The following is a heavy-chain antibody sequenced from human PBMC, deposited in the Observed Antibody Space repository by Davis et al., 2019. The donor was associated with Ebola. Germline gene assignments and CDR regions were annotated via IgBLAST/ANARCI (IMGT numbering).Heavy chain of an antibody. CDR3: ARGGLRQYDFWSGYSSNYYYYGMDV. Sequence: AASVKVSCKASGYTFTSYYMHWVRQAPGQGLEWMGGIIPMFGTPNYAQKFHGRVTMTRNTSISTAYMELSSLRSEDTAVYYCARGGLRQYDFWSGYSSNYYYYGMDVWGQGTTVTVSS. D-gene: IGHD3-3*01. J-gene: IGHJ6*02. CDR1: GYTFTSYY. V-gene: IGHV1-46*01. CDR2: IIPMFGTP.